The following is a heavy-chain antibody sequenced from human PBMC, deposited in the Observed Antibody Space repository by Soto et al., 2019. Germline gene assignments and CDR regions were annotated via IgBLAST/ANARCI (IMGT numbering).Heavy chain of an antibody. CDR3: ARTPYSTSWYYFDY. CDR1: GFSLTTSGLC. D-gene: IGHD6-13*01. CDR2: IDWDDEK. Sequence: SGPTLVNPTQTLTLTCSFSGFSLTTSGLCVSWNRQPPGKALEWLASIDWDDEKYYSTSLKTRLTISKDTSKNQVVLTMTDMDPVDTATYYCARTPYSTSWYYFDYWGQGTLVTVSS. V-gene: IGHV2-70*11. J-gene: IGHJ4*02.